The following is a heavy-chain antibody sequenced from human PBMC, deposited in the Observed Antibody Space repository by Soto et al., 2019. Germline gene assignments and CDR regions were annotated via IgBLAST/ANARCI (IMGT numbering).Heavy chain of an antibody. CDR3: ARDLVVPAADPDSYYYYMDV. CDR2: IYYSGST. J-gene: IGHJ6*03. V-gene: IGHV4-59*01. Sequence: SETLSLTCTVSGGSISSYYWSWIRQPPGKGLEWIGYIYYSGSTNYNPSLKSRVTISVDTSKNQFSLKLSSVTAADTAVYYCARDLVVPAADPDSYYYYMDVWGKGTTVT. D-gene: IGHD2-2*01. CDR1: GGSISSYY.